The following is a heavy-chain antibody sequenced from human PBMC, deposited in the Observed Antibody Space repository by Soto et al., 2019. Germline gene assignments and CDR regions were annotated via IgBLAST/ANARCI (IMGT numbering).Heavy chain of an antibody. CDR3: ARRFYNSSGYAFDH. CDR2: IYHSGYT. Sequence: SETLSLTCAVSGGSISSSNWWSWVRQPPGKGLEWIGEIYHSGYTYYNPSLKSRVSMSVDTSKSQFSLKVNSVTAADTAVYYCARRFYNSSGYAFDHWGQGALVTVSS. V-gene: IGHV4-4*02. J-gene: IGHJ4*02. CDR1: GGSISSSNW. D-gene: IGHD3-22*01.